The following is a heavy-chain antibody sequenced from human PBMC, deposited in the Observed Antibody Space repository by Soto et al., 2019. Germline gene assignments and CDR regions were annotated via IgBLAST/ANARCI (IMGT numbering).Heavy chain of an antibody. CDR2: IYYSGST. V-gene: IGHV4-59*01. J-gene: IGHJ3*01. Sequence: KTSETLSLTCTVSGGSISSYYWSWIRQPPGKGLEWIGYIYYSGSTNYNPSLKSRVTISVDTSKNQFSLKLSSVTAADTAVYYCARDFGGYYYDSSGFSLWGQGTMVTVSS. D-gene: IGHD3-22*01. CDR3: ARDFGGYYYDSSGFSL. CDR1: GGSISSYY.